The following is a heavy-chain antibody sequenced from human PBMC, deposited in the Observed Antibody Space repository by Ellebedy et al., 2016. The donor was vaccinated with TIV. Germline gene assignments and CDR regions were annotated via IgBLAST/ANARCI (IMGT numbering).Heavy chain of an antibody. Sequence: GESLKISXKASGYTFTRYAMHWVRQAPGQSLEWMGWINAGNGNTKYSQKFQGRVTISRDTSASTAYMELSSLRSEDTATYYCAISGPYHSDSIGHFFYDIDVWGTGTTVTVS. J-gene: IGHJ6*03. CDR3: AISGPYHSDSIGHFFYDIDV. CDR2: INAGNGNT. CDR1: GYTFTRYA. V-gene: IGHV1-3*01. D-gene: IGHD4-11*01.